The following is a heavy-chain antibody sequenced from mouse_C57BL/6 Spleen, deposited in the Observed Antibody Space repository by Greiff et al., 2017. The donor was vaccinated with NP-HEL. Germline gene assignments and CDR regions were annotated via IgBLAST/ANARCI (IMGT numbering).Heavy chain of an antibody. Sequence: QVQLKQSGPGLVAPSQSLSITCTVSGFSLTSYAISWVRQPPGKGLEWLGVIWTGGGTNYNSALKSRLSISKDNSKSQVFLKMNSLQTDDTARYYCARNGFPYYYGSFYYAMDYWGQGTSVTVSS. D-gene: IGHD1-1*01. V-gene: IGHV2-9-1*01. J-gene: IGHJ4*01. CDR2: IWTGGGT. CDR3: ARNGFPYYYGSFYYAMDY. CDR1: GFSLTSYA.